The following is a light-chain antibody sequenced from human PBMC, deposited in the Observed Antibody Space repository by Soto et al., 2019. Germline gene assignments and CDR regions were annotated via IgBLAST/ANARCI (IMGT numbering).Light chain of an antibody. CDR3: QQSYNNPYT. Sequence: GDRVTITCRASQSLGTSLNWYQKKAGKAPKLLVYAASSLQRGVPSRFSGRGSGTDFTLTISSLQPDDFATYYCQQSYNNPYTFGQGTKLEIK. V-gene: IGKV1-39*01. CDR1: QSLGTS. J-gene: IGKJ2*01. CDR2: AAS.